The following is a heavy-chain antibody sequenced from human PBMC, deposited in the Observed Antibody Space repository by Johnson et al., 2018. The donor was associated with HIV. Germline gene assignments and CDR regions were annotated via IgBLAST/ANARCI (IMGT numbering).Heavy chain of an antibody. CDR3: ARDEVAGAFDI. J-gene: IGHJ3*02. V-gene: IGHV3-30*14. Sequence: QVQLVESGGGVVQPGRSLRLSCAASGFTFSSYAMHWVRQAPGTGLAWVAVISYDGSNKYYADSVTGRFTISRDNSKNTLYLQMNSLRAEDTAVYYCARDEVAGAFDIWGQGTMVTVSS. CDR1: GFTFSSYA. CDR2: ISYDGSNK.